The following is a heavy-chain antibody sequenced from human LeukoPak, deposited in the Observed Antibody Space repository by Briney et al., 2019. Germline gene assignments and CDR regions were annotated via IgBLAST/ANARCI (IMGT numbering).Heavy chain of an antibody. D-gene: IGHD2-21*01. Sequence: GGSLRLSCAASGFTFSSYAMSWVRQAPGKGLEWVSAISGSGGSTYYADSVKGRFTISSDNSKNTLYLQMNSLRAEDTAVYYCAKAYWYGNYYYGMDVWGQGTTVTVSS. J-gene: IGHJ6*02. CDR3: AKAYWYGNYYYGMDV. V-gene: IGHV3-23*01. CDR1: GFTFSSYA. CDR2: ISGSGGST.